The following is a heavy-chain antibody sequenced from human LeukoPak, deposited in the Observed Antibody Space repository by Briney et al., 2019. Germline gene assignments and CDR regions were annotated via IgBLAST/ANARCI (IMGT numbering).Heavy chain of an antibody. CDR2: IKQDGSEK. J-gene: IGHJ4*02. CDR3: ARSAYYYGSGSFDY. Sequence: GGSLRLSCAASGFTFSSYWMSWVRQAPGKGLEWVANIKQDGSEKHYVDSVKGRFTISRDNAKNSLYLQMNSLRAEDTAVYYCARSAYYYGSGSFDYWGQGTLVTVSS. V-gene: IGHV3-7*01. CDR1: GFTFSSYW. D-gene: IGHD3-10*01.